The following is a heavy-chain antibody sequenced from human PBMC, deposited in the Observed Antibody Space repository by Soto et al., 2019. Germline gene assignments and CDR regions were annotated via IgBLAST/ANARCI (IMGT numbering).Heavy chain of an antibody. CDR3: ATRYCSSTSCAFDY. D-gene: IGHD2-2*01. CDR2: ISSNGGST. J-gene: IGHJ4*02. CDR1: GFTFSSYA. V-gene: IGHV3-64*01. Sequence: EVQLVESGGGLVQPGGSLRLSCAASGFTFSSYAMHWVRQAPGKGLEYVSAISSNGGSTYYANSVKGRFTISRDNSKNTLYLQMGGLRAEDMAVYYCATRYCSSTSCAFDYWGQGTLVTVSS.